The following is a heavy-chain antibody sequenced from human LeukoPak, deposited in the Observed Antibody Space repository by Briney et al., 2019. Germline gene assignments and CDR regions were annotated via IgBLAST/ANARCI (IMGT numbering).Heavy chain of an antibody. J-gene: IGHJ3*02. Sequence: SVKLSCKASGGTFSSYAISWVRHPPGQGLEGMGGIIPICGTANYAQKFQGRVTITADESTSTAYMELSGLRSEDTAVYYCAFPTDYGDPGGAFDIWGQGTMVTVSS. CDR1: GGTFSSYA. CDR2: IIPICGTA. V-gene: IGHV1-69*13. D-gene: IGHD4-17*01. CDR3: AFPTDYGDPGGAFDI.